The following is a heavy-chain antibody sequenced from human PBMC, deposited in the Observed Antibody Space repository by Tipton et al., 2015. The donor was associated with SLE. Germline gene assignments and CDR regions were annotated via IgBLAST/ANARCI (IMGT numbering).Heavy chain of an antibody. CDR1: GFTFSNYD. CDR2: VGTGGDP. Sequence: SLRLSCAASGFTFSNYDMHWVRQATGKGREWVSAVGTGGDPYYADSVKGRFTISRGNAKNSLYLQMNSLRAGDTAVYFCARGAAARQHHPPDYWGQGTLVTVSS. V-gene: IGHV3-13*05. D-gene: IGHD6-6*01. CDR3: ARGAAARQHHPPDY. J-gene: IGHJ4*02.